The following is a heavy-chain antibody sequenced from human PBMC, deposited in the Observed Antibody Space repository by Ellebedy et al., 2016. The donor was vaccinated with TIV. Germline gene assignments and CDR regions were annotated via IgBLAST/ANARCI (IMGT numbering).Heavy chain of an antibody. J-gene: IGHJ3*02. CDR1: GFTFSSYD. CDR2: IGTSGDP. Sequence: GGSLRLSCAASGFTFSSYDMHWVRQATGKGLEWVSAIGTSGDPYYPGSVKGRFTISRDNAKNTLYLQRNSLRVEDTAVYYCARDSGPSGHTTTDVFDIWGRGTMVTVSS. V-gene: IGHV3-13*05. D-gene: IGHD3-10*01. CDR3: ARDSGPSGHTTTDVFDI.